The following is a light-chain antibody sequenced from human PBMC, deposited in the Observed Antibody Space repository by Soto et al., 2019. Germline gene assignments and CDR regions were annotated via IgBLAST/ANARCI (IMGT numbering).Light chain of an antibody. CDR3: SSYTGSSTPVV. CDR2: DVS. V-gene: IGLV2-14*03. CDR1: SSDVGGYNY. Sequence: QSALTHPASVSGSPGQSITISCTGTSSDVGGYNYVSWYQHHPGKAPKLIIYDVSNRPSGVSNRFSGSKSGNTASLTISGLQAEDEAEYYCSSYTGSSTPVVFGGGTKVTVL. J-gene: IGLJ2*01.